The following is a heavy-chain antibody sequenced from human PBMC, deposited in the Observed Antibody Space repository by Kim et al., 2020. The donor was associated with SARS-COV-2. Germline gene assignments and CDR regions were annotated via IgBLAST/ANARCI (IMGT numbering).Heavy chain of an antibody. CDR1: GFTFSSYG. V-gene: IGHV3-30*18. CDR2: ISYDGSNK. Sequence: GGSLRLSCAASGFTFSSYGMHWVRQAPGKGLEWVAVISYDGSNKYYADSVKGRFTISRDNSKNTLYLQMNSLRAEDTAVYYCAKDGPSSQTAPAFDPRG. J-gene: IGHJ5*02. D-gene: IGHD6-13*01. CDR3: AKDGPSSQTAPAFDP.